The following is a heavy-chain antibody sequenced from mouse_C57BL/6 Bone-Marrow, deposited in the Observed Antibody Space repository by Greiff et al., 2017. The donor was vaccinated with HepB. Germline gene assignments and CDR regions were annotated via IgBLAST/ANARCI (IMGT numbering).Heavy chain of an antibody. D-gene: IGHD2-3*01. J-gene: IGHJ2*01. Sequence: QVQLKQSGAELVKPGASVKLSCKASGYTFTSYWMHWVKQRPGQGLEWIGMIHPNSGSTNYNEKFKSKATLTVDKSSSTAYMQLSSLTSEDSAVYYCAIGYYVGYFDYWGQGTTLTVSS. V-gene: IGHV1-64*01. CDR3: AIGYYVGYFDY. CDR1: GYTFTSYW. CDR2: IHPNSGST.